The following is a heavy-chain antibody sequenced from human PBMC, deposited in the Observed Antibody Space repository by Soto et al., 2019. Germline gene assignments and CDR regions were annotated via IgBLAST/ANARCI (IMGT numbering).Heavy chain of an antibody. Sequence: SETLSLTCTVSGGSISSGDYYWGWIRQPPGKGLEWIGSIYYSGSTYYNPSLKSRVTISVDTSKNQFSLKLSSVTAADTAVYYCAGGSEYCSGGSCYFDYWGQGTLVTVSS. J-gene: IGHJ4*02. CDR1: GGSISSGDYY. CDR2: IYYSGST. CDR3: AGGSEYCSGGSCYFDY. D-gene: IGHD2-15*01. V-gene: IGHV4-39*01.